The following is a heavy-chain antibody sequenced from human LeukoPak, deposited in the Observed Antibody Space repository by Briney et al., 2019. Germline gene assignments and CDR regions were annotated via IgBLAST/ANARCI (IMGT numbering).Heavy chain of an antibody. Sequence: SETLSLTCAVSGGAISSSNWWSWVRQPPGKGLEWIGEIYHSGSTNYNPSLKSRVTISVDKSKNQFSLKLSPVTAADTAVYYCAKASVGARFFDPWGQGTLVTVSS. V-gene: IGHV4-4*02. CDR2: IYHSGST. J-gene: IGHJ5*02. CDR1: GGAISSSNW. D-gene: IGHD1-26*01. CDR3: AKASVGARFFDP.